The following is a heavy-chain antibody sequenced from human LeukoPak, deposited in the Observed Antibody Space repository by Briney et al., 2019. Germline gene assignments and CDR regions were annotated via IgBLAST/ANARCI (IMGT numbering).Heavy chain of an antibody. J-gene: IGHJ4*02. CDR2: IHPGDSAT. D-gene: IGHD5-18*01. CDR3: ARGGTYRYGSSDY. Sequence: GESLKISCKASGYRFTNYWIGWVRQMPGKGLEWMGIIHPGDSATKYNPSFQDQVTMSFDESTTTAYLQWSSLRASDSAIYYCARGGTYRYGSSDYWGQGTLVTVSS. V-gene: IGHV5-51*01. CDR1: GYRFTNYW.